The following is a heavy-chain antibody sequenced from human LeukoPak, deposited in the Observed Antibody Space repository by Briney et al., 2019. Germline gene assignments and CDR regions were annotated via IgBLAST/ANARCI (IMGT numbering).Heavy chain of an antibody. J-gene: IGHJ4*02. CDR3: AKGDSSGWYYAN. CDR1: GFTFSSYW. D-gene: IGHD6-19*01. V-gene: IGHV3-74*01. CDR2: INSDGSST. Sequence: QPGGSLRLSCAASGFTFSSYWMHWVRQAPGKGLVWVSRINSDGSSTSYADSVKGRFTISRDNSKNTLYLKMNSLRAKDTAVYYCAKGDSSGWYYANWGQGTLVTVSS.